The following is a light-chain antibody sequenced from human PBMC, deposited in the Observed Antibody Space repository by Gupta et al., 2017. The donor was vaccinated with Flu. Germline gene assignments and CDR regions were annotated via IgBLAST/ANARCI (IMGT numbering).Light chain of an antibody. J-gene: IGKJ1*01. CDR2: DAS. Sequence: PATLLVSPVERATLSCRASQSGSSNLAWYQQKRGQAPRRLIYDASTRAAGVPARFSGSGSGTEFALTISSLQSEDFAVYYCQQYNKWPGTFGQGTKVEIK. CDR3: QQYNKWPGT. V-gene: IGKV3-15*01. CDR1: QSGSSN.